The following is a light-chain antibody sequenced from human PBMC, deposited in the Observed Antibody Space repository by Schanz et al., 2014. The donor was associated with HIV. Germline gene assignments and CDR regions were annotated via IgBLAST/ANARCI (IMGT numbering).Light chain of an antibody. CDR3: LQDYIYPRT. J-gene: IGKJ2*01. CDR2: TAS. Sequence: AIQMTQSPSSLSASVGDRVTITCRASQGIRNDLGWYQQKPGKPPKLLIYTASSLQIGVPSRFSGSGSGTDFTLTISSLQPEDFATYYCLQDYIYPRTFGQGTKLEI. CDR1: QGIRND. V-gene: IGKV1-6*01.